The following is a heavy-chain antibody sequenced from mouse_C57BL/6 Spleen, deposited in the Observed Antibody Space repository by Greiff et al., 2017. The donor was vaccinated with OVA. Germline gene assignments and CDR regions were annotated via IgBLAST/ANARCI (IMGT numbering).Heavy chain of an antibody. CDR2: IDPSDSET. D-gene: IGHD4-1*01. V-gene: IGHV1-52*01. J-gene: IGHJ4*01. Sequence: QVQLKQPGAELVRPGSSVKLSCKASGYTFTSYWMHWVKQRPIQGLEWIGNIDPSDSETHYNQKFKDKATLTVDKSSSTAYMQLSSLTSEDSAVYYCAREELTGTLYAMDYWGQGTSVTVSS. CDR1: GYTFTSYW. CDR3: AREELTGTLYAMDY.